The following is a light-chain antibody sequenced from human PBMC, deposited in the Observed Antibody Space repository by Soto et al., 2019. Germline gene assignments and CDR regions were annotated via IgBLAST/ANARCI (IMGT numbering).Light chain of an antibody. CDR1: GLPNQY. V-gene: IGLV3-25*01. J-gene: IGLJ2*01. CDR3: QSVDSSGAYYVV. Sequence: SYELTQAPSVSVSPRQTATISCSGEGLPNQYASWYQQKPGQAPVVVIYKDKERPSGIPERFSGSNSGRTVTLTISGVEADDEADYYCQSVDSSGAYYVVFGGGTKVTVL. CDR2: KDK.